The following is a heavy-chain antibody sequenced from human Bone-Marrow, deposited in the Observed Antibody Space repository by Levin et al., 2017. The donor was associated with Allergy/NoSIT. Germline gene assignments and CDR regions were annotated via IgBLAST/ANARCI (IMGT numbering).Heavy chain of an antibody. CDR2: IDWDDNK. J-gene: IGHJ5*01. CDR1: GFSLDTAIGC. Sequence: QTLSLTCTLSGFSLDTAIGCVGWIRQPPGKALEWLALIDWDDNKYYSASLKTRLTVSKHTSKNQVVLTLTNLDPVDTGTYYCAHMGDFWGGEDWFDSWGQGILVTVSS. V-gene: IGHV2-70*12. CDR3: AHMGDFWGGEDWFDS. D-gene: IGHD3-3*01.